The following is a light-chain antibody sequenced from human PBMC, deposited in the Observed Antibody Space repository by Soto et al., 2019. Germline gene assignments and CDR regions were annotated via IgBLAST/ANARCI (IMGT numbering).Light chain of an antibody. V-gene: IGKV1-39*01. CDR3: QQGDSNPGT. Sequence: DIQMTQSPSSLSASVGDRVTITCRASQSITTDLNWYQHKPGKAPKLLIYAASSLQSGVPSRFTGSGSGTDFTLSVSSLQPEDVATYYCQQGDSNPGTFGHVTNVEI. CDR1: QSITTD. J-gene: IGKJ1*01. CDR2: AAS.